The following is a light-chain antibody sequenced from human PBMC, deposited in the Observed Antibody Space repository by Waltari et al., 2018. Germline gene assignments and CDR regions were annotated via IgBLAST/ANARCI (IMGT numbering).Light chain of an antibody. J-gene: IGLJ3*02. CDR3: QSADTSGSWV. CDR2: KAT. V-gene: IGLV3-25*03. Sequence: SYELTQPPSVSVSPGQTARIPCPGYALQTDDAQWDQQKPGQVPVLVMYKATERPPGIPERFSGSTSGTTVTLTIGGVQAEDEADYYCQSADTSGSWVFGGGTKLAVL. CDR1: ALQTDD.